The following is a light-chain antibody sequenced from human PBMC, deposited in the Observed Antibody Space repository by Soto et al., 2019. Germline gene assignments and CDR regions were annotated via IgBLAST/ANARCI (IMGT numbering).Light chain of an antibody. V-gene: IGKV1-39*01. CDR2: GAS. CDR3: QQSYTTPLYT. J-gene: IGKJ2*01. CDR1: QSISNY. Sequence: DIQMTQSPSSLPASVGDRVTITCRASQSISNYLNWYQQRPGKAPKLLIYGASNLQNGVPSRFSGSGSGTDFTLTISSLQPEDFATYYCQQSYTTPLYTFGQGTKLEIK.